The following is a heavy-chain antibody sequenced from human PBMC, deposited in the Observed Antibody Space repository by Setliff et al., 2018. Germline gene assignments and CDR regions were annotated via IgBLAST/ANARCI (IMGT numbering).Heavy chain of an antibody. CDR2: IYTSGST. CDR1: GGSISSGSYY. J-gene: IGHJ4*02. V-gene: IGHV4-61*02. CDR3: ARADSSGSRMFSLDY. Sequence: PSETLSLTCTVSGGSISSGSYYWSWIRQPAGKGLEWIGRIYTSGSTNYNPSLKSRVTISVDTSKNQFSLKLSPVTAADTAVYYCARADSSGSRMFSLDYWGQGTLVTVSS. D-gene: IGHD6-19*01.